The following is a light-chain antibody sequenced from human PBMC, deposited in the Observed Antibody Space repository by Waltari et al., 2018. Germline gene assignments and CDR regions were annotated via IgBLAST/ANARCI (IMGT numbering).Light chain of an antibody. Sequence: QSALTQPASVSGSPGQSITISCTGTSGDVGSHDLVSWYPQHPGKAPKLIIYEINKRPSGVSNRFSGSKSGKTASLTISGLQAEDEADYYCCSFTNSRNFDVFGTGTKVTVL. CDR2: EIN. CDR3: CSFTNSRNFDV. V-gene: IGLV2-23*02. J-gene: IGLJ1*01. CDR1: SGDVGSHDL.